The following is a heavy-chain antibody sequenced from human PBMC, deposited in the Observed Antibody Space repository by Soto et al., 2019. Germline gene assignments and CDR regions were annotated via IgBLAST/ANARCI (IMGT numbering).Heavy chain of an antibody. V-gene: IGHV3-43D*04. CDR2: ISWDGDSI. CDR3: AKEGRLDIPVAWLDP. CDR1: GFTFDDCV. D-gene: IGHD1-1*01. Sequence: GGSLSLSCAASGFTFDDCVMHWVRQAPGKGLEWVSLISWDGDSIKYADSVKGRFIISRDNSKNSLYVQMNSLRPEDTALYYCAKEGRLDIPVAWLDPWGQGTLAAVSS. J-gene: IGHJ5*02.